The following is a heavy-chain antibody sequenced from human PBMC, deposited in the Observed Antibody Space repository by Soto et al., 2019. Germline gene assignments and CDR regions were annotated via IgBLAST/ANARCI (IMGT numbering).Heavy chain of an antibody. CDR1: GLTFSSYA. CDR2: ISGSGGTT. D-gene: IGHD6-13*01. Sequence: GGSLRLSCAASGLTFSSYAMRWVRQAPGKGLEWVSAISGSGGTTYYADSVKGRFTISRDNSKNTVYLQMNSLRAEDTAVYYCAKDGGYRSTWANDYWGQGTLVTVSS. CDR3: AKDGGYRSTWANDY. J-gene: IGHJ4*02. V-gene: IGHV3-23*01.